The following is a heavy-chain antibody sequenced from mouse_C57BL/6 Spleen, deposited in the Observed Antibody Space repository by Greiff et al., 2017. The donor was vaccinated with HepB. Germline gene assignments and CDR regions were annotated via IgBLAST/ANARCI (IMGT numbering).Heavy chain of an antibody. Sequence: QVQLQQSGAELVRPGASVTLSCKASGYTFTDYEMHWVKQTPVHGLEWIGAIDPETGGTAYNQKFKGKAILTADKSSSTAYMELRSLTSDDSAVYYCTRAPSYDYDGAWFAYWGQGTLVTVSA. D-gene: IGHD2-4*01. CDR1: GYTFTDYE. V-gene: IGHV1-15*01. CDR3: TRAPSYDYDGAWFAY. J-gene: IGHJ3*01. CDR2: IDPETGGT.